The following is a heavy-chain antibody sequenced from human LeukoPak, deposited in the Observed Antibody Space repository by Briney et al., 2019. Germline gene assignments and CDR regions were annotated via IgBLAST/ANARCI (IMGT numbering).Heavy chain of an antibody. D-gene: IGHD1-26*01. CDR1: RFTFSTYS. CDR3: AKRSVGATYEYYYYYVDV. J-gene: IGHJ6*03. V-gene: IGHV3-23*01. Sequence: GGSLRLSCAASRFTFSTYSMNWVRQAPGKGLEWVSAISGSGGSTYYADSVKGRFTISRDNSKNTLYLQMNSLRAEDTAVYYCAKRSVGATYEYYYYYVDVWGKGTTVTVSS. CDR2: ISGSGGST.